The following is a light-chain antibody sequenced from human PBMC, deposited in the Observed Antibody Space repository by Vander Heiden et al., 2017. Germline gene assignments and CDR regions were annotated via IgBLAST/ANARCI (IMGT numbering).Light chain of an antibody. CDR1: QSVSSSY. CDR3: QLYGSSPPVT. CDR2: GAS. Sequence: EIVLTQSPGTLSLSPGESATLSCSASQSVSSSYLAWYQQKPGQAPRLLIYGASSRATGIPDRFSGSGSGTDFTLTISRLEPEDFAVYYCQLYGSSPPVTFDQWTRLEIK. J-gene: IGKJ5*01. V-gene: IGKV3-20*01.